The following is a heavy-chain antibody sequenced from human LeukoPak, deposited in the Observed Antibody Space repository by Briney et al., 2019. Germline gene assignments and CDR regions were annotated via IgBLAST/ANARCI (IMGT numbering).Heavy chain of an antibody. J-gene: IGHJ4*02. CDR2: ISSSSSYI. CDR3: ARNLRGYCSGGSCGPSDY. Sequence: GSLRLSCEASGFTFSSYSINWVRQAPGKGLEWVSSISSSSSYIYYADSVKGRFTISRDNAKNSLYLQMNGLRAEDTAVYYCARNLRGYCSGGSCGPSDYWGQGTLVTVSS. CDR1: GFTFSSYS. D-gene: IGHD2-15*01. V-gene: IGHV3-21*01.